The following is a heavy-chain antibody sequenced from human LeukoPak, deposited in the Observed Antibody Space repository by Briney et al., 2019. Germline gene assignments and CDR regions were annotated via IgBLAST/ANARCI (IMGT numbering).Heavy chain of an antibody. CDR3: ARGGSSSWYLPFDY. CDR1: GFTFSSYA. V-gene: IGHV3-30*04. D-gene: IGHD6-13*01. CDR2: ISYDGSNK. J-gene: IGHJ4*02. Sequence: GRSLRLSCAASGFTFSSYAMHWVRQAPGEGLEWVAVISYDGSNKYYADSVKGRFTISRDNSKNTLYLQMNSLRAEDTAVYYCARGGSSSWYLPFDYWGQGTLVTVSS.